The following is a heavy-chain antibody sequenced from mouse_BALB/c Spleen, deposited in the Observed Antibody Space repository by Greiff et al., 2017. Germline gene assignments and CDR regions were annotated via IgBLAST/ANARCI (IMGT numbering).Heavy chain of an antibody. CDR1: GFSLTGYG. V-gene: IGHV2-6-7*01. D-gene: IGHD2-4*01. CDR2: IWGDGST. CDR3: ARVYYDYDGLAGFAY. Sequence: VKLMESGPGLVAPSQSLSITCTVSGFSLTGYGVNWVRQPPGKGLEWLGMIWGDGSTDYNSALKSRLSISKDNSKSQVFLKMNSLQTDDTARYYCARVYYDYDGLAGFAYWGQGTLVTVSA. J-gene: IGHJ3*01.